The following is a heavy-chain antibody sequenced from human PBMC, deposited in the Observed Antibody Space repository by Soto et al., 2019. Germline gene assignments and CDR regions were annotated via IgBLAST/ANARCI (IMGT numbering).Heavy chain of an antibody. J-gene: IGHJ6*02. CDR3: ARLHGYCISTSCYGYYGMDV. Sequence: SETLSLTCSVSGGSFSSYYWGWIRQPPGKGLEWIGSISYSGSTYYNPSLKSRVTMSVDTSKNQFSLKLSSVTAADTAVYYCARLHGYCISTSCYGYYGMDVWGQGTTVTVSS. CDR2: ISYSGST. V-gene: IGHV4-39*01. CDR1: GGSFSSYY. D-gene: IGHD2-2*01.